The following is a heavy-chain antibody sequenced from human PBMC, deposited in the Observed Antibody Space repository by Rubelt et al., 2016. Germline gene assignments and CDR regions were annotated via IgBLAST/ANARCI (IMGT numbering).Heavy chain of an antibody. D-gene: IGHD6-13*01. J-gene: IGHJ6*02. CDR2: ISGSGGST. CDR1: GFTFSSYA. Sequence: GGGLVQPGGSLRLSCAASGFTFSSYAMSWVRQAPGKGLEWVSAISGSGGSTYYADSVKGRFTISRDNSKNTLYLQMNSLRAEDTAVYYCARFSSSSWYYYYGMDVWGQGTTVTVSS. CDR3: ARFSSSSWYYYYGMDV. V-gene: IGHV3-23*01.